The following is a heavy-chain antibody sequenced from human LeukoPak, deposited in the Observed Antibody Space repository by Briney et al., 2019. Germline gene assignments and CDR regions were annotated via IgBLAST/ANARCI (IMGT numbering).Heavy chain of an antibody. J-gene: IGHJ4*02. CDR3: ARNPPYCTSTSCYNDY. V-gene: IGHV1-2*02. D-gene: IGHD2-2*02. CDR1: GYTFTIYY. CDR2: INPNGGAT. Sequence: ASVKVSCKASGYTFTIYYMHWVRQAPGQGGEWRGWINPNGGATSYAQRFQGRVTMTRDTSISTAYMELSGLTSDDTSVYYCARNPPYCTSTSCYNDYGGQGTLVTVSS.